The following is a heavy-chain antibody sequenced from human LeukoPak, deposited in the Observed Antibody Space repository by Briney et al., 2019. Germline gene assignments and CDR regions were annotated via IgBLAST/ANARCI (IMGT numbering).Heavy chain of an antibody. CDR3: ARGASY. D-gene: IGHD3-16*01. CDR1: GFTFSSYS. Sequence: GGSLRLSCAASGFTFSSYSMNWVRQAPGKGLEWVSYISISSNTIFYADSVKGRFTTSRDNAKNSLYLQMNSLRAEDTAVYYCARGASYWGQGTLVTVSS. J-gene: IGHJ4*02. V-gene: IGHV3-48*01. CDR2: ISISSNTI.